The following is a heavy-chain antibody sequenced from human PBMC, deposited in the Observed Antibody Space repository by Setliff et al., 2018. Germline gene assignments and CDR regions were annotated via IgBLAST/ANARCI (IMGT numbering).Heavy chain of an antibody. CDR3: AKDTGYYFDY. V-gene: IGHV3-23*01. J-gene: IGHJ4*02. CDR2: ISGSGAI. Sequence: PGGSLRLSCVASGFTFSNYAMAWVRQAPGKGLEWVSAISGSGAISYADSVKGRFTVSRDNSKNTLYLQMNSLRGEDTAVYYCAKDTGYYFDYWGQGTLVTVSS. D-gene: IGHD4-4*01. CDR1: GFTFSNYA.